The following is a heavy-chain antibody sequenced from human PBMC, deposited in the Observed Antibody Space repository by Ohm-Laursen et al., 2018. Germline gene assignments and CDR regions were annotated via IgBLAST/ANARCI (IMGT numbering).Heavy chain of an antibody. D-gene: IGHD4-17*01. J-gene: IGHJ2*01. CDR2: ISRSSSYI. CDR1: GFTFGAYW. CDR3: ARDLGDYEDLDWYFDL. V-gene: IGHV3-21*01. Sequence: SLRLSCAASGFTFGAYWMTWVRKAPGKGLEWVSSISRSSSYIYYADSVKGRFTISRDNAKNSLYLQMNSLRAEDTAVYYCARDLGDYEDLDWYFDLWGRGTLVTVSS.